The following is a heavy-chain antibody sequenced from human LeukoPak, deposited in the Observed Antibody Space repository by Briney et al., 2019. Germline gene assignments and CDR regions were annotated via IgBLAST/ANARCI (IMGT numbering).Heavy chain of an antibody. J-gene: IGHJ4*02. CDR1: GFTFSNYI. V-gene: IGHV3-21*01. CDR2: ISTSSTYI. Sequence: GGSLRLSCAASGFTFSNYIMNWVRQAPGKGLEWVSSISTSSTYIYYADSVKGRFTISRDNAKNSLYLQMNSLRAEDTAVYFCARTGDRHYFDYWGQGTLVTVSS. D-gene: IGHD3-10*01. CDR3: ARTGDRHYFDY.